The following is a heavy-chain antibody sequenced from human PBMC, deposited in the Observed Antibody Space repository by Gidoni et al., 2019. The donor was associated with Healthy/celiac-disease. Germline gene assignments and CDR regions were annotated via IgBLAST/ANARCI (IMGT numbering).Heavy chain of an antibody. D-gene: IGHD3-16*01. CDR2: IYYSGST. CDR1: GGSISSYY. J-gene: IGHJ6*02. Sequence: QVQLQESGPGLVKPSEPLSLTCTVSGGSISSYYWSWIRQPPGKGLEWIGYIYYSGSTNYNPSLKSRVTISVDTSKNQFSLKLSSVTAADTAVYYCARLYPTYYDYVWGSRRRMDVWGQGTTVTVSS. V-gene: IGHV4-59*08. CDR3: ARLYPTYYDYVWGSRRRMDV.